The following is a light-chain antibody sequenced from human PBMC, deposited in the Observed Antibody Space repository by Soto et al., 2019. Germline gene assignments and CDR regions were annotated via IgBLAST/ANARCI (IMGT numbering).Light chain of an antibody. J-gene: IGKJ5*01. CDR1: QSINTL. Sequence: EIVLTQSPGTLSLSPGEGATLSCRSSQSINTLLAWYQQKPGQAPRLLIYRASTRATDIPARFSGSGSGTDFTLTISSLQSEDFAIYYCQQYNNWPITFGQGTRLEIK. CDR3: QQYNNWPIT. CDR2: RAS. V-gene: IGKV3-15*01.